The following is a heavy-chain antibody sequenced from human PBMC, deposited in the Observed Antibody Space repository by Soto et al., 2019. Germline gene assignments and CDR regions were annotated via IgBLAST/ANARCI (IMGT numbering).Heavy chain of an antibody. CDR2: ASASGRKT. CDR1: GFTFRSHG. CDR3: PRFRGSLDY. Sequence: GGSLRLSCEVLGFTFRSHGMHWVRQAPGEGLEWVATASASGRKTYYSKSVSGRFTISRDNSKNTTYLEMTSLRVEDSAVYYCPRFRGSLDYWGPGTLVTVSS. J-gene: IGHJ4*02. V-gene: IGHV3-33*01.